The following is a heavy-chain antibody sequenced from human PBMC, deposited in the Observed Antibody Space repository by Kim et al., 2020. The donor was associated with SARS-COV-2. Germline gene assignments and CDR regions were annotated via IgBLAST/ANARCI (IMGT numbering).Heavy chain of an antibody. V-gene: IGHV3-53*01. CDR1: GFTVSSNY. J-gene: IGHJ6*02. CDR3: ARDQVTPQNYYYGMDV. Sequence: GGSLRLSCAASGFTVSSNYMNWVRQAPGKGLEWVSVIYSGGSTYYADSVKGRFTISRDNSKNTLYLQMNSLRAEDTAVYYCARDQVTPQNYYYGMDVWGQGTTVTVSS. D-gene: IGHD2-21*02. CDR2: IYSGGST.